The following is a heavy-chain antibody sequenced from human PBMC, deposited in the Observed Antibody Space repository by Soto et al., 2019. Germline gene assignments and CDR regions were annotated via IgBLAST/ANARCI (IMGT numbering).Heavy chain of an antibody. J-gene: IGHJ6*02. CDR1: GFTFSSYS. CDR3: ARKGAAAGHYYGMDV. Sequence: GGSLRLSCAASGFTFSSYSMNWVRQAPGKGLEWVSYISSSSSTIYYADSVKGRFTISRDNAKNSLYLQMNSLRDEDTAVYYCARKGAAAGHYYGMDVWGQGTTVTVSS. V-gene: IGHV3-48*02. CDR2: ISSSSSTI. D-gene: IGHD6-13*01.